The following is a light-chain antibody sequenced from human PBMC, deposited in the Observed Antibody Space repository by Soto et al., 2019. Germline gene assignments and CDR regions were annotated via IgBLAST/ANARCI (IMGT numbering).Light chain of an antibody. CDR2: GAS. V-gene: IGKV3-20*01. J-gene: IGKJ1*01. CDR3: QQYGSSPWT. CDR1: QSVSGSY. Sequence: EIVLTQSPGTLSLSPGDRATLSWRASQSVSGSYLAWYQQKPGQAPRLLIYGASSRATGIPDRCSGSWSGTDFTLTISRLEPEDFAVYYCQQYGSSPWTFGQGTKVDIK.